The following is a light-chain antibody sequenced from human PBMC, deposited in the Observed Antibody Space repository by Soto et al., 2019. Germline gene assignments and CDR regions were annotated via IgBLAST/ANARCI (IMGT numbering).Light chain of an antibody. CDR1: QSVSSSY. CDR3: QQYVSSPT. Sequence: EIVLTQSPGTLSLSPGERATLSCRASQSVSSSYLAWYQQKPGQAPRLLIYGASIRATGIPDRFSGSGSETDFTLTISRLEPEDFAGYYCQQYVSSPTFGQGTKVEI. V-gene: IGKV3-20*01. CDR2: GAS. J-gene: IGKJ1*01.